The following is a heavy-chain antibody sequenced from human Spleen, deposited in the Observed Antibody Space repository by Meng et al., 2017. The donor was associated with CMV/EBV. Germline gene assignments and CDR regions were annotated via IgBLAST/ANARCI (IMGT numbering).Heavy chain of an antibody. Sequence: ASVKVSCKASGYTFTAHYFHWVRQAPGQGLEWMGWIHPHRGDTNYAQQFQGRVTLTRDTSINTGYMELSSLRSDDTAMYYCARDDNWGPDYWGQGTLVTVSS. J-gene: IGHJ4*02. V-gene: IGHV1-2*02. D-gene: IGHD7-27*01. CDR3: ARDDNWGPDY. CDR2: IHPHRGDT. CDR1: GYTFTAHY.